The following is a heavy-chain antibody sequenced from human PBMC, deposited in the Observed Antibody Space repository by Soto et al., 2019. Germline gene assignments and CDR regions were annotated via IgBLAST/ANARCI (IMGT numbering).Heavy chain of an antibody. Sequence: EVQLVESGGGLVQPGGSLRLSCAASGFTFSSYSMNWVRQAPGKGLERVSYISSSSSTIYYADPVKGRFTISRDNAKNSLYLQMHSLRAEDTAVYYCAREERLLNWFDPWGQGTLVTVSA. D-gene: IGHD6-25*01. V-gene: IGHV3-48*01. CDR1: GFTFSSYS. J-gene: IGHJ5*02. CDR3: AREERLLNWFDP. CDR2: ISSSSSTI.